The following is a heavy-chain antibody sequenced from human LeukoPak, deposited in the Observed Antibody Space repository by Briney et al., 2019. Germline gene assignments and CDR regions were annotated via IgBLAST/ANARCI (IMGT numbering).Heavy chain of an antibody. Sequence: SVKVSCKASGYTFTSYYMHWVRQAPGQGLEWMRRIIPILGIANYAQKFQGRVTITADKSTSTAYMELSSLRSEDTAVYYCARGLCSSTSCYLSWFDPWGQGTLVTVSS. CDR3: ARGLCSSTSCYLSWFDP. J-gene: IGHJ5*02. D-gene: IGHD2-2*01. V-gene: IGHV1-69*04. CDR2: IIPILGIA. CDR1: GYTFTSYY.